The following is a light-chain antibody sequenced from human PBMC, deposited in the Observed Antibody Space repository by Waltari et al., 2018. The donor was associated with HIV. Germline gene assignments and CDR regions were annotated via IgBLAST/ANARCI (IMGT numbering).Light chain of an antibody. V-gene: IGKV3-11*01. CDR1: QGVSSY. CDR2: DAS. CDR3: QHRSNWLS. Sequence: EIVLTQSPATLSLSQGERANLSCRASQGVSSYLAWYQQKPDQAPRLLIYDASSRATGIPAWYSGSGSGTVFTLTISSLEPEDFAVYYCQHRSNWLSFGGGTKVEIK. J-gene: IGKJ4*01.